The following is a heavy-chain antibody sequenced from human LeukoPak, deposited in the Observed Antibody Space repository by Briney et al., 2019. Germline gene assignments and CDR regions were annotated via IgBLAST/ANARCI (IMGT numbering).Heavy chain of an antibody. D-gene: IGHD3-22*01. V-gene: IGHV3-30*18. CDR2: ISFDGTNK. CDR1: GFTFSHYA. CDR3: AKGGYYERPWYFDY. J-gene: IGHJ4*02. Sequence: HPGRSLRLSCAASGFTFSHYAMHWLRQAPGKGLEWVAVISFDGTNKFYADSVKGRFTISRDNSKNALYLQMNSLRAEDTAVYYCAKGGYYERPWYFDYWGQGTLVTVSS.